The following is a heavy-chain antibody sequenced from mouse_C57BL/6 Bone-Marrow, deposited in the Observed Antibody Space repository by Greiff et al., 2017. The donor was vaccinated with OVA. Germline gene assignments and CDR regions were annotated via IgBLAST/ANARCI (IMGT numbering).Heavy chain of an antibody. J-gene: IGHJ2*01. CDR1: GYTFTNYW. V-gene: IGHV1-63*01. Sequence: QVQLQQSGAELVRPGTSVKMSCKASGYTFTNYWIGWAKQRPGHGLEWIGDIYPGGGYTNYNEKFKGKATLTADTSSSTAYMQFSSLTSEDSAIYYCASSSRGYFDYWGQGTTLTVSS. D-gene: IGHD6-1*01. CDR3: ASSSRGYFDY. CDR2: IYPGGGYT.